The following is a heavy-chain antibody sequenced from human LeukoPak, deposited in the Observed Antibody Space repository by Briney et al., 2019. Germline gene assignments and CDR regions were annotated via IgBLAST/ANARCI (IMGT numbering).Heavy chain of an antibody. J-gene: IGHJ4*02. CDR1: GFTFSTYV. D-gene: IGHD6-6*01. Sequence: GGSLRLSCSVSGFTFSTYVMHWVRQAPGKGLEYVSDISSNGDNTYYADSVKGRFTISRDNSKSTLYLQMSSLRADDTAVYYCVRGTGYGGQGTLVTVSS. V-gene: IGHV3-64D*06. CDR2: ISSNGDNT. CDR3: VRGTGY.